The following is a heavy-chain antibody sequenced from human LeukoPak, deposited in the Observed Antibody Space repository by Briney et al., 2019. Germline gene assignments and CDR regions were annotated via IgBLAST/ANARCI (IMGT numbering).Heavy chain of an antibody. CDR2: IHHMESA. Sequence: PSETLSLTCTVSGGSISSGGYYWSWIRQPPGKGLEWIGYIHHMESAYYNPSLKSRVTISVDGSKNQFSLRLSSVTAADTAVYYCARVVGTTHFDCWGQGTVVTVSP. CDR1: GGSISSGGYY. V-gene: IGHV4-30-2*01. D-gene: IGHD2-21*02. CDR3: ARVVGTTHFDC. J-gene: IGHJ4*02.